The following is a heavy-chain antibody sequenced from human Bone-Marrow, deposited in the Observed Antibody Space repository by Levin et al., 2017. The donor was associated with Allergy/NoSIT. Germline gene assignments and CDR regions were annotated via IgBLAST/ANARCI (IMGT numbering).Heavy chain of an antibody. V-gene: IGHV3-21*01. Sequence: SCAASGFTFSSYRMNWVRQAPGKGLEWVSSISSSSSYIYYADSVKGRFTISRDNAKNSLYLQMNSLRAEDTAVYYCARVGYGEMATKIDYWGQGTLVTVSS. J-gene: IGHJ4*02. CDR2: ISSSSSYI. D-gene: IGHD5-24*01. CDR1: GFTFSSYR. CDR3: ARVGYGEMATKIDY.